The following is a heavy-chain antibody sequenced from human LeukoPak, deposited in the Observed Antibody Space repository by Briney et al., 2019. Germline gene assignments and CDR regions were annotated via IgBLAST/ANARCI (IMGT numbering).Heavy chain of an antibody. CDR2: ISSDSRTI. CDR1: GFIFRSYS. V-gene: IGHV3-48*01. J-gene: IGHJ6*03. D-gene: IGHD5-18*01. CDR3: ARGTGYSYGFTYYYYMDV. Sequence: GGSLRLSCAASGFIFRSYSMKWVRQAPGKGLEWISYISSDSRTIYYADSVKGRFTISRDNAKNSLYLQMNILRAEDTAVYYCARGTGYSYGFTYYYYMDVWGKGTTVTVSS.